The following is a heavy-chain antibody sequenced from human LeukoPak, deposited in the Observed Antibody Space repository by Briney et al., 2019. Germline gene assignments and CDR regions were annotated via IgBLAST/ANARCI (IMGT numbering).Heavy chain of an antibody. Sequence: SQTLSLTCTVSGGSISSGGYYWSWIRQHPGKGLEWIGYIYYSGSTYYNPSLKSRVTISVDTSKNQFSLKLSSVTAADTAVYYCARESGNTDDAFDIWGQGTMVTVSS. V-gene: IGHV4-31*03. CDR3: ARESGNTDDAFDI. D-gene: IGHD3-10*01. CDR2: IYYSGST. CDR1: GGSISSGGYY. J-gene: IGHJ3*02.